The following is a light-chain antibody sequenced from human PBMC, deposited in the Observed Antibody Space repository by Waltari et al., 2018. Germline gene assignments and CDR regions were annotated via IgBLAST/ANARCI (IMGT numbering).Light chain of an antibody. CDR3: QQLDTYPFT. CDR2: AAS. Sequence: DIQLTQSPSFLSASIGDKVTITCRASRGISTFLAWYQQKPGKAPNLLIYAASTLESVVPSRVSGSGSGTDFTLIISSLQPEDLATYYCQQLDTYPFTFGPGTKVGVK. J-gene: IGKJ3*01. V-gene: IGKV1-9*01. CDR1: RGISTF.